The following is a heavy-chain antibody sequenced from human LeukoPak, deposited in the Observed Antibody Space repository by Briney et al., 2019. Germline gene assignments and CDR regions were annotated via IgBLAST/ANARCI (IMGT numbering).Heavy chain of an antibody. J-gene: IGHJ4*02. CDR3: ARPAMVDTAMVTG. Sequence: KTSETLPLTCTVSGGSISSSSYNWGWIRQPPGKGLEWIGSIYYSGSTYYNPSLKSRVTISVDTSKNQFSLKLSSVTAADTAVYYCARPAMVDTAMVTGWGQGTLVTVSS. CDR2: IYYSGST. D-gene: IGHD5-18*01. V-gene: IGHV4-39*01. CDR1: GGSISSSSYN.